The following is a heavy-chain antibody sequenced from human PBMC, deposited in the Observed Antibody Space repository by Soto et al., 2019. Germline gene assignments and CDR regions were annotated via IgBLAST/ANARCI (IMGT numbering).Heavy chain of an antibody. V-gene: IGHV3-30-3*01. CDR3: ARGSVTMVRGALDV. D-gene: IGHD3-10*01. CDR1: GFTFSSYA. J-gene: IGHJ6*02. CDR2: ISYDGSNK. Sequence: QVQLVESGGGVVQPGRSLRLSCAASGFTFSSYAMHWVRQAPGKGLEWVAVISYDGSNKYYADSVKGRFTISRDNSKNTLYLQMNILRAEDTAVYYCARGSVTMVRGALDVWGQGTTVTVSS.